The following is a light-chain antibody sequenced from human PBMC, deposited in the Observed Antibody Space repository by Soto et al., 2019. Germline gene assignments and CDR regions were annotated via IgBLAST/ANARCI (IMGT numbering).Light chain of an antibody. Sequence: QLVLTQPPSASGTPGQRVTISCSGSGSNIGGNTVNWYKQLPGTAPKLLIYSDNQRPSGVPDRFSGSKSGTSASLAISGLQSEDEADYYCAAWDGSLNGPVFGGGTKVTVL. CDR3: AAWDGSLNGPV. CDR1: GSNIGGNT. CDR2: SDN. J-gene: IGLJ2*01. V-gene: IGLV1-44*01.